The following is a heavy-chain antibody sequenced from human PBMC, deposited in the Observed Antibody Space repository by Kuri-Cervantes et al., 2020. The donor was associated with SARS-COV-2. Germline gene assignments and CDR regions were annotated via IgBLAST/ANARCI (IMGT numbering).Heavy chain of an antibody. CDR2: ISYDGSNK. Sequence: GESLKIPCAASGLTFSSYGMHWVRQAPGKGLEWVEVISYDGSNKYYADSVQGRFTISRDNSKNTLYLQMNRLRDDDTAVYFSAKDHVQTTYGSHGDWGKGTPVTVSS. CDR1: GLTFSSYG. CDR3: AKDHVQTTYGSHGD. D-gene: IGHD1-1*01. J-gene: IGHJ4*02. V-gene: IGHV3-30*18.